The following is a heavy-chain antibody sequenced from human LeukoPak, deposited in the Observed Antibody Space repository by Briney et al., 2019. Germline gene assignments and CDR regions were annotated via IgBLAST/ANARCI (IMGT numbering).Heavy chain of an antibody. CDR3: QTTVETPDVVDVCVF. D-gene: IGHD4-23*01. CDR1: GFTFSDYY. Sequence: GGSLRLSCAASGFTFSDYYMSWIRQAPGKGLEWLSYISSSSGFTNYADSVKGRFTISRDNAKNSLYLQMNSLRAEDTAVYYCQTTVETPDVVDVCVFWGQGTLVTVSS. J-gene: IGHJ4*02. CDR2: ISSSSGFT. V-gene: IGHV3-11*03.